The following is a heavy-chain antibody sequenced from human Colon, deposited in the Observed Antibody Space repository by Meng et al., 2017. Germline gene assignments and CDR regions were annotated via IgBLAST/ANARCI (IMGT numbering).Heavy chain of an antibody. CDR2: IDLGGTP. D-gene: IGHD6-19*01. CDR1: GGSISSYNW. Sequence: QLAAVGPGLVEPSGTLSLTCAVSGGSISSYNWWSWVRQPPGKGLEWIGQIDLGGTPYYNPSLESRVIMSLDKSKNQLSLRLTSVAAADTAVYYCARHGGWHFDYWGQGALVTVSS. V-gene: IGHV4-4*02. CDR3: ARHGGWHFDY. J-gene: IGHJ4*02.